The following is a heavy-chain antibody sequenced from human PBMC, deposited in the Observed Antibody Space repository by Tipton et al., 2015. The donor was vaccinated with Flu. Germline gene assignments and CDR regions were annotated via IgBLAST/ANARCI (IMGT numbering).Heavy chain of an antibody. J-gene: IGHJ4*02. D-gene: IGHD6-19*01. Sequence: AASGFTFNNYVMYWVRQAPGKGLEWVAVISYDGSNKYYTDSVKGRFTSSRDNSKNTLYLQMSSLRPEDTAVYYCAGGSGWLILDWGQGTLVTVSS. CDR3: AGGSGWLILD. CDR2: ISYDGSNK. V-gene: IGHV3-30-3*01. CDR1: GFTFNNYV.